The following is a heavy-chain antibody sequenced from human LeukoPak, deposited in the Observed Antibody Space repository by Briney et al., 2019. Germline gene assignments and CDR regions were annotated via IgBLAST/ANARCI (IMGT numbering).Heavy chain of an antibody. CDR2: IYYSGST. CDR1: GGSISSYY. D-gene: IGHD5-18*01. CDR3: ARRGYSYGPYYYYYMDV. J-gene: IGHJ6*03. V-gene: IGHV4-59*01. Sequence: KPSETLSLTCTVSGGSISSYYWSWIRQPPGKGLEWIGYIYYSGSTNYNPSLKSRVTISVDTSKNQFSLKLSSVTAADTAVYYCARRGYSYGPYYYYYMDVWGKGTTVTVSS.